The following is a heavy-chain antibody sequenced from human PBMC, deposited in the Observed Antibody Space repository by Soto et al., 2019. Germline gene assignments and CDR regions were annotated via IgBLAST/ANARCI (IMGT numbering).Heavy chain of an antibody. CDR1: GCSISSYY. V-gene: IGHV4-59*01. Sequence: PSETLSLTCTFSGCSISSYYWSWIRQPPGKGLEWIGYIYYSGSTNYNPSLKSRVTISVDTSKNQFSLKLSSVTAADTAVYYCARDRRVTTGYYGMDVWGQGTTVTVSS. CDR3: ARDRRVTTGYYGMDV. J-gene: IGHJ6*02. D-gene: IGHD4-4*01. CDR2: IYYSGST.